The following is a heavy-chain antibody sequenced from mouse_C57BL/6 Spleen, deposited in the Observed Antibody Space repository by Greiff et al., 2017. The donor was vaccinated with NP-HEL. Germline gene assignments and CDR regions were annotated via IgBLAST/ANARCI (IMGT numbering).Heavy chain of an antibody. D-gene: IGHD2-2*01. Sequence: EVKLMESGEGLVKPGGSLKLSCAASGFTFSSYAMSWVRQTPEKRLEWVAYISSGGDYIYYADTVKGRFTISRDNARNTLYLQMSSLKSEDTAMYYCTREYYGYSFAYWGQGTLVTVSA. CDR1: GFTFSSYA. J-gene: IGHJ3*01. CDR3: TREYYGYSFAY. V-gene: IGHV5-9-1*02. CDR2: ISSGGDYI.